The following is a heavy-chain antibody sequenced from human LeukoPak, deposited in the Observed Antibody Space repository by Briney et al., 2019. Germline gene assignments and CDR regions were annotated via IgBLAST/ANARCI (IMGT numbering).Heavy chain of an antibody. V-gene: IGHV3-48*02. CDR1: GFTFSAYS. J-gene: IGHJ4*02. D-gene: IGHD1-26*01. CDR3: ASSGSYLQF. Sequence: PGGSLRLSCVASGFTFSAYSMNWVRQAPGKGLEWISYISSSSATIYYADYVKGRFTISRDNAKNSLYLQMDSLRDEDTAVYYCASSGSYLQFWGQGTLVTVSS. CDR2: ISSSSATI.